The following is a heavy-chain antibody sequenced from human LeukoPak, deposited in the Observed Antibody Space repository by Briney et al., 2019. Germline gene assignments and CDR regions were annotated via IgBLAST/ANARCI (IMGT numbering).Heavy chain of an antibody. CDR3: AKYLQPSGAPYALDF. V-gene: IGHV3-23*01. J-gene: IGHJ3*01. D-gene: IGHD2-15*01. CDR1: GFSVSTYA. Sequence: PGGSLRLSCSASGFSVSTYAMGWVRQTPVRGLEWVASIASSGNIMYAESPKGRFTISRDSSTNTVFLQINSLGAEDTAVYHCAKYLQPSGAPYALDFWGQGTKVTVSS. CDR2: IASSGNI.